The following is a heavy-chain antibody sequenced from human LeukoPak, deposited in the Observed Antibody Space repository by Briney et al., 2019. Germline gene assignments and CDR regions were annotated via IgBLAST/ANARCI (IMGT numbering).Heavy chain of an antibody. Sequence: GGSLRLSCAVSGFTFSSYAMSWVRQAPGKGLEWVSTISGSGGTTNYADSVKGRFTISRDDSKNTLYLQMNSLRADDTAVYYCAKRLGDYWGQGTLVSVSS. V-gene: IGHV3-23*01. CDR3: AKRLGDY. CDR1: GFTFSSYA. J-gene: IGHJ4*02. CDR2: ISGSGGTT. D-gene: IGHD3-10*01.